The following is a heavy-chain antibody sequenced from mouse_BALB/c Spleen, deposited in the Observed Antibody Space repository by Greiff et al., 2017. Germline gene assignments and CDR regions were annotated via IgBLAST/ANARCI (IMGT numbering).Heavy chain of an antibody. Sequence: EVQLQQSGPELVKPGASVKISCKASGYTFTDYNMHWVKQSHGKSLEWIGYIYPYNGGTGYNQKFKSKATLTVDNSSSTAYMELRSLTSEDSAVYYCARGAGTGDYFDDWGQGTTLTVSS. J-gene: IGHJ2*01. CDR1: GYTFTDYN. V-gene: IGHV1S29*02. CDR2: IYPYNGGT. CDR3: ARGAGTGDYFDD. D-gene: IGHD4-1*01.